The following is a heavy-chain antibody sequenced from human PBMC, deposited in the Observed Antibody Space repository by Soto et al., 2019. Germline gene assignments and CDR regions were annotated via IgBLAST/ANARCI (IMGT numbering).Heavy chain of an antibody. CDR3: ARDRYGDYVRYFDY. CDR1: GGSISSYY. CDR2: IYYSGST. V-gene: IGHV4-59*01. J-gene: IGHJ4*02. D-gene: IGHD4-17*01. Sequence: SETLSLTCTVSGGSISSYYWSWIRQPPGKGLEWIGYIYYSGSTNYNPSLKSRVTISVDTSKNQFSLKLGSVTAADTAVYYCARDRYGDYVRYFDYWGQGTLVTVSS.